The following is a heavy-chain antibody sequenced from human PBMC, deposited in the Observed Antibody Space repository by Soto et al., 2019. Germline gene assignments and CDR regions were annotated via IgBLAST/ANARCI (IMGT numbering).Heavy chain of an antibody. V-gene: IGHV5-51*01. J-gene: IGHJ6*02. D-gene: IGHD6-13*01. CDR1: GYSFTSYW. Sequence: GESLKISCKGSGYSFTSYWIGWVRQMPGKGLELMGIIYPGDSDTRYSPSFQGQVTISADKSISTAYLQWSSLKASDTAMYYCARTAAAGKYYYGTDVWGQGTTVTVSS. CDR2: IYPGDSDT. CDR3: ARTAAAGKYYYGTDV.